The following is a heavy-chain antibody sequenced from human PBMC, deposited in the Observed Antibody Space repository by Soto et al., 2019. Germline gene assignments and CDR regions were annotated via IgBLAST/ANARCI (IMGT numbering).Heavy chain of an antibody. CDR2: IYWDDDK. CDR3: ARGGWTTYYSPFFDY. D-gene: IGHD3-10*01. V-gene: IGHV2-5*02. J-gene: IGHJ4*02. Sequence: QITLKESGPTLVKPTQTLTLTCTFSGFSLSTSGVGVGWIRQPPGKALEWLALIYWDDDKRYSPSLKSRLTITKDTSKNQVVLTLTMLDTVDTATYYCARGGWTTYYSPFFDYWGQGTLVTVSS. CDR1: GFSLSTSGVG.